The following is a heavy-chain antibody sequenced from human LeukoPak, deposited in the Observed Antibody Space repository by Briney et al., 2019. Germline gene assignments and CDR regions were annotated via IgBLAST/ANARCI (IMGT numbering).Heavy chain of an antibody. J-gene: IGHJ5*02. CDR1: GGSFSGYY. D-gene: IGHD5-18*01. Sequence: QPSETLSLTCAVYGGSFSGYYWSWIRQPPGKGLEWVGEINHSGSTNYNPCLKSRVTITVEQYKNQFLLKLSSVPSAGTAVYYCARRESVVVDTAMVASYWFDPWGQGTLVTVSP. CDR3: ARRESVVVDTAMVASYWFDP. CDR2: INHSGST. V-gene: IGHV4-34*01.